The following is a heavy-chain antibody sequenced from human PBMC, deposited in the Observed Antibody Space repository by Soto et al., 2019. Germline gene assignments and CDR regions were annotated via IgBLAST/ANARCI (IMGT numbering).Heavy chain of an antibody. J-gene: IGHJ3*02. CDR3: ARAAYCGTDSCSDAFDI. D-gene: IGHD2-21*02. Sequence: QVQLVQSGAEVKKSGASVKVSCKASGYTFTNYAMHWVRQAPGQRLEWMGWINAGNGNTKYSQQFQGRVTMTRDTSASTAYMELSRLRSEDTAVYYCARAAYCGTDSCSDAFDIWGQGTVVTVSS. CDR1: GYTFTNYA. CDR2: INAGNGNT. V-gene: IGHV1-3*01.